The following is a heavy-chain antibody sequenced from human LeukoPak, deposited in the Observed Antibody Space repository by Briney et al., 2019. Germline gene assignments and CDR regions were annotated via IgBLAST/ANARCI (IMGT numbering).Heavy chain of an antibody. CDR2: IYSCGST. Sequence: QPGGSLRLSCAASGFTVSSNYMSWVRQAPGKGLEWVSVIYSCGSTYYADSVKGRFTISRDNSKNTLYLQMNSLRAEDTAVYYCASPYSSGWIHFYFAYWGQGILVTVSS. D-gene: IGHD6-19*01. CDR1: GFTVSSNY. CDR3: ASPYSSGWIHFYFAY. V-gene: IGHV3-66*01. J-gene: IGHJ4*02.